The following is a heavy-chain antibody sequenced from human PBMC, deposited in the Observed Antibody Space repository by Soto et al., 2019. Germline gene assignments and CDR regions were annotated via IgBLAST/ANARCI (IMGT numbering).Heavy chain of an antibody. CDR1: GFSFSTYA. Sequence: GGSLRLSCAASGFSFSTYAMSWVRQAPGKGLEWVSGISAGGGNTYYADSVRGRFTISRDNSKNTVDLQISSLRAEDTALYYCAKHSEQQLLPWPAPWGLGTLVPVSP. CDR2: ISAGGGNT. D-gene: IGHD1-1*01. V-gene: IGHV3-23*01. J-gene: IGHJ5*02. CDR3: AKHSEQQLLPWPAP.